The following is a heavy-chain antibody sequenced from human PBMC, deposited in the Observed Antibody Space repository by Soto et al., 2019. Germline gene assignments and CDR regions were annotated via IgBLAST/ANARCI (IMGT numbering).Heavy chain of an antibody. J-gene: IGHJ6*02. Sequence: QVQLQESGPALVRPSDSLSLMCSVSGVPITTFYWSWIRQAPGKGLEYIGYIYYGGSTHYNPALKSRVTISVDTANNELSLKLRSVTAADTAAYYCAGGQLLHYQYGLDVWGQGTTVIV. CDR1: GVPITTFY. D-gene: IGHD3-10*01. CDR3: AGGQLLHYQYGLDV. V-gene: IGHV4-59*07. CDR2: IYYGGST.